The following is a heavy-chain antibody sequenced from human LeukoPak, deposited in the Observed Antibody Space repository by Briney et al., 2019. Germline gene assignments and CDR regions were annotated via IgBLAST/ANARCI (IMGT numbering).Heavy chain of an antibody. Sequence: SETLSLTCTVSGGSISSYYWSWIRPPPGKGLEWIGYIYYIGSTHYNPSLKSRVTISVDTSKNQFSLKLNSVTAADTAVYYCARVGDCYGNNPLDYWGQGTLVTVSS. CDR3: ARVGDCYGNNPLDY. CDR1: GGSISSYY. D-gene: IGHD5-24*01. J-gene: IGHJ4*02. CDR2: IYYIGST. V-gene: IGHV4-59*01.